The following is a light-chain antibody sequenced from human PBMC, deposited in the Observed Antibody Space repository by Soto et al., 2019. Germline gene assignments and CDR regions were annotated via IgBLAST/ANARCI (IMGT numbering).Light chain of an antibody. Sequence: DIQMTQSPSSVSASVGDRVTITCRASQDISRWLAWYQQKPGKAPKLLIYAASSSQSGVPSRFSGSGSGTDFTLTISSLQPEDFATYYCQQADSFTTFGPGTKVDIK. CDR2: AAS. CDR3: QQADSFTT. J-gene: IGKJ3*01. CDR1: QDISRW. V-gene: IGKV1-12*01.